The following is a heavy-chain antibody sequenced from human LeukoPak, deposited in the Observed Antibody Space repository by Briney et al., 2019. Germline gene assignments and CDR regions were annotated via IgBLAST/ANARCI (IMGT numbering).Heavy chain of an antibody. D-gene: IGHD3-10*01. CDR3: ARDRGVTMVRGVIIRGDFWFDP. V-gene: IGHV1-69*13. CDR1: GYTFTGYY. J-gene: IGHJ5*02. CDR2: IIPIFGTA. Sequence: SVKVSCKASGYTFTGYYMHWVRQAPGQGLEWMGGIIPIFGTANYAQKFQGRVTITADESTSTAYMELSSLRSEDTAVYYCARDRGVTMVRGVIIRGDFWFDPWGQGTLVTVSS.